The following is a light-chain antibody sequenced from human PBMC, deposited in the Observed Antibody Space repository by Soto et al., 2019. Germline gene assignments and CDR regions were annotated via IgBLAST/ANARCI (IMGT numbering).Light chain of an antibody. CDR3: QQYYSTPLT. CDR1: QSVLYSSNNKKY. V-gene: IGKV4-1*01. Sequence: DIVMTQSPDSLAVSLGERATINCKSSQSVLYSSNNKKYLAWYQQKPGQPPKLLIYCASTRESGVPDRFSGSGSGTDFTLTISSLQAEDVAVYYCQQYYSTPLTFGGGTKGEIK. J-gene: IGKJ4*01. CDR2: CAS.